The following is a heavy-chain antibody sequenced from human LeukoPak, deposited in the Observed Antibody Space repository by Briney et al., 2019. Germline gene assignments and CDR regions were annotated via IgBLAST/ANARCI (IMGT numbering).Heavy chain of an antibody. Sequence: ASVKVSCKASGYTFTSYGINWVRQAPGQGLKWMGWISTYNGNTDYAQKFQGRVTMTTDTSTTTAYMELRSLRSDDTAVYYCARGRGLWFGESAQYYFDYWGQGTLVTVSS. CDR2: ISTYNGNT. CDR1: GYTFTSYG. V-gene: IGHV1-18*01. J-gene: IGHJ4*02. CDR3: ARGRGLWFGESAQYYFDY. D-gene: IGHD3-10*01.